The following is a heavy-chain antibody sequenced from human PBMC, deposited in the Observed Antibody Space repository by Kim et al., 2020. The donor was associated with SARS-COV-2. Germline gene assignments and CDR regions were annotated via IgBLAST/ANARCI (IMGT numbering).Heavy chain of an antibody. CDR3: AKDRASGLWIQLWLRGSGGALGI. CDR1: GFTFDDYV. J-gene: IGHJ3*02. CDR2: ISWNSGSI. V-gene: IGHV3-9*01. D-gene: IGHD5-18*01. Sequence: GGSLRLSCAASGFTFDDYVMHWVRQAPGKGLEWVSGISWNSGSIGYADSVKGRFTIARDNAKNSLYLQMNSLRAEDTALYYCAKDRASGLWIQLWLRGSGGALGIWAQGTVLPVSS.